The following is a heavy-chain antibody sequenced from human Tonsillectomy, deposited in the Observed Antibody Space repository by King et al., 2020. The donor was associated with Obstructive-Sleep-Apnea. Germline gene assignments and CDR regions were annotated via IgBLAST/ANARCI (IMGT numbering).Heavy chain of an antibody. V-gene: IGHV5-51*01. Sequence: QLVQSGAEVKKPGESLRISCQGSGYSFTNYWIGWVRQMPGKGLEWIGIMSPGDADVRYSPSFQGQVRMSADKSINTAYLQWISLKASDSAMYYCAIPKSRYYDTLTGYYYFDFWGQGTLVTVSS. J-gene: IGHJ4*02. CDR2: MSPGDADV. D-gene: IGHD3-9*01. CDR1: GYSFTNYW. CDR3: AIPKSRYYDTLTGYYYFDF.